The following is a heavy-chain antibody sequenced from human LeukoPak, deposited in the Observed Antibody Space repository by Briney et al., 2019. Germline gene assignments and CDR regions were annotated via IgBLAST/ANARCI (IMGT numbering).Heavy chain of an antibody. Sequence: ASVKVSCKASGYSFTDYYMHWVRQAPGQGLEWMGYINPNSGGTNYAQKFQGRVTMTRDTSISTAYMELSRLRSDDTAVYYCAREGCSSTSCHYYYYGMDVWGQGTTVTVSS. D-gene: IGHD2-2*01. CDR1: GYSFTDYY. CDR3: AREGCSSTSCHYYYYGMDV. V-gene: IGHV1-2*02. CDR2: INPNSGGT. J-gene: IGHJ6*02.